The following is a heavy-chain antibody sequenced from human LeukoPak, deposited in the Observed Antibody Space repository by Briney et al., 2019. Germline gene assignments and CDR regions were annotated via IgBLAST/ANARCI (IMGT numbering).Heavy chain of an antibody. CDR3: ARANFLYCSSTSCLFDY. D-gene: IGHD2-2*01. V-gene: IGHV1-2*02. CDR2: INPNDGDT. CDR1: GYTFTDYY. J-gene: IGHJ4*02. Sequence: GASVTVSCKASGYTFTDYYMHWVRQAPGQGFEWMGWINPNDGDTYYAQKFQGRVTMTRDTSISTAHMEVSRLRSDDTAVYYCARANFLYCSSTSCLFDYWGQGTLVTVSS.